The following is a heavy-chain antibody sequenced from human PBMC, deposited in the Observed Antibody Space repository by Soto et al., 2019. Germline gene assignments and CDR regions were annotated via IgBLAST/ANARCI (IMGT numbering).Heavy chain of an antibody. J-gene: IGHJ5*02. CDR1: GYTFTSYA. CDR2: INAGNGNT. V-gene: IGHV1-3*01. CDR3: ARESDYYGSGSYSGGNWFDP. Sequence: QVQLVQSGAEVKKPGASVKVSCKASGYTFTSYAMHWVRQAPGQRLEGMGWINAGNGNTKYSQKFQGRVTITRDTSASTAYMELSSLRSEDTAVYYCARESDYYGSGSYSGGNWFDPWGQGTLVTVSS. D-gene: IGHD3-10*01.